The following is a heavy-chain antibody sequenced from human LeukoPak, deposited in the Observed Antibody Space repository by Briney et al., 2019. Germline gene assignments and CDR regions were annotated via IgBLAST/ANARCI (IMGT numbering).Heavy chain of an antibody. CDR2: ISSSSTI. V-gene: IGHV3-48*01. J-gene: IGHJ4*02. CDR1: GFTFSSYS. CDR3: ARVLLRLEELALGY. D-gene: IGHD3-16*01. Sequence: PGGSLRLSCAASGFTFSSYSMNWVRQAPGKGLEWVSYISSSSTIYYADSVKGRFTISRDNAKNSLYLQMNSLRAEDSAVYYCARVLLRLEELALGYWGQGTLVTVSS.